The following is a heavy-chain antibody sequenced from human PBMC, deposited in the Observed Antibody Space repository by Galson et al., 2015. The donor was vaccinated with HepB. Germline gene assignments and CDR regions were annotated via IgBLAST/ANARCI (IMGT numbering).Heavy chain of an antibody. J-gene: IGHJ4*02. CDR1: GFTFSSYA. D-gene: IGHD2-2*01. CDR2: ISYDGSNK. CDR3: ARDTLSYCSSTSCYAGADY. V-gene: IGHV3-30-3*01. Sequence: SLRLSCAASGFTFSSYAMHWVRQAPGKGLEWVAVISYDGSNKYYADSVKGRFTISRDNSKNTLYLQMNSLRAEDTAVYYCARDTLSYCSSTSCYAGADYWGQGTLVTVSS.